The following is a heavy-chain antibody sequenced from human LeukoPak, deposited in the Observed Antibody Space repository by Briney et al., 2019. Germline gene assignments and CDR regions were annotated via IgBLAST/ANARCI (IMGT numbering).Heavy chain of an antibody. J-gene: IGHJ5*02. CDR1: GFTFSSYG. D-gene: IGHD3-10*01. V-gene: IGHV3-30*02. CDR2: IRFDGSYK. CDR3: AREGVTYYYGSGSFRWFDP. Sequence: GGSLRLSCAASGFTFSSYGMHWVRQAPGKGLEWVTFIRFDGSYKSYADSVKGRFTISRDNAKNSLYLQMNSLRAEDTAVYYCAREGVTYYYGSGSFRWFDPWGQGTLVTVSS.